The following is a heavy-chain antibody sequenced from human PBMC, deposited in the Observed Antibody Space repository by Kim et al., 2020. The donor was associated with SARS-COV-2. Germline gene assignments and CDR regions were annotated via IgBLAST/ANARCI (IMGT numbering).Heavy chain of an antibody. CDR1: GFTFSTYA. CDR2: ITDSSSHT. V-gene: IGHV3-23*01. Sequence: GGSLRLSCAASGFTFSTYAMSWVRQAPGKGLEWVSTITDSSSHTAYADSVKGRFTISRDNSKDTLYLQFNSLRVEDTAVYFCAKLPRGGHRRIRYPFDH. D-gene: IGHD3-16*02. J-gene: IGHJ4*01. CDR3: AKLPRGGHRRIRYPFDH.